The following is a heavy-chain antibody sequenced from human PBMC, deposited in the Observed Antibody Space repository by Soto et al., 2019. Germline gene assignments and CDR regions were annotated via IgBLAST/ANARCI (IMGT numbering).Heavy chain of an antibody. V-gene: IGHV3-30-3*01. CDR1: GFTFSSYA. CDR2: ISYDGSNK. J-gene: IGHJ4*02. Sequence: PGGSLRLSCAASGFTFSSYAMHWVRQAPGKGLEWVAVISYDGSNKYYADSVKGRFTISRDNSKNTLYLQMNSLRAEDTAVYYCAREVLYSSGFDYWGQGTRVGVAS. CDR3: AREVLYSSGFDY. D-gene: IGHD5-18*01.